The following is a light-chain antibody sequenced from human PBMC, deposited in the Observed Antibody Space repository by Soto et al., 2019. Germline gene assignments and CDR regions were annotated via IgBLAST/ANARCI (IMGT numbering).Light chain of an antibody. CDR2: SIN. CDR3: LLYSDGAQV. J-gene: IGLJ3*02. CDR1: TGAVTSGYY. Sequence: QAVVTPEPSLTVSPGETVTLTCASSTGAVTSGYYPNWFQQKPGQAPRPLIYSINKKHSWTPARFSGSLLGDKAALTLSGVQPEDEAEYYCLLYSDGAQVFGGGIKLTVL. V-gene: IGLV7-43*01.